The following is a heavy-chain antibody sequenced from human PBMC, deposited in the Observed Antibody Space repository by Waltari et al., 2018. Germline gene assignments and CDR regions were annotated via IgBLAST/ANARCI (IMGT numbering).Heavy chain of an antibody. CDR2: MNSGGGST. J-gene: IGHJ4*02. V-gene: IGHV3-NL1*01. CDR3: AKGGSGSWNDYFDY. CDR1: GFTFSSYA. Sequence: VQLVETGGGLVQPGGSLRLSCAASGFTFSSYAMQWVRQAPGKGLEWISAMNSGGGSTYYADSVKGRFTIARDNSKNTLSLQMNSLRAEDTAVYYCAKGGSGSWNDYFDYWGQGVLVTVSS. D-gene: IGHD6-13*01.